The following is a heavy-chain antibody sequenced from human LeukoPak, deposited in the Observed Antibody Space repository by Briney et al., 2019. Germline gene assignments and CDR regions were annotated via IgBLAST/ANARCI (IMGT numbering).Heavy chain of an antibody. D-gene: IGHD3-10*01. Sequence: ASETLSLTCAVYGGSFSGYYWSWIRQPPGKGLEWIGEINHSGSTNYNPSLKSRVTISVDTSKNQFSLKLSSVTAADTAVYYCARKGGRGVRDGVYYYYYYGMDVWGQGTTVTVSS. V-gene: IGHV4-34*01. CDR3: ARKGGRGVRDGVYYYYYYGMDV. CDR2: INHSGST. CDR1: GGSFSGYY. J-gene: IGHJ6*02.